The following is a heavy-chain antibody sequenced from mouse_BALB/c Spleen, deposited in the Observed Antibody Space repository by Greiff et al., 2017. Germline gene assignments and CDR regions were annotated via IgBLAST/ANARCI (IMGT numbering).Heavy chain of an antibody. Sequence: DVQLQESGPGLVKPSQSLTLTCSASGYSITSCYFWYWIRQPPGNRLEWMGYISYDGSNNYNPTLKNRISITRDTSKNQFFLKLNSVTTEDTATYYCAREGKRDYAMDYWGQGTSVTVSS. D-gene: IGHD2-1*01. V-gene: IGHV3-6*02. J-gene: IGHJ4*01. CDR3: AREGKRDYAMDY. CDR2: ISYDGSN. CDR1: GYSITSCYF.